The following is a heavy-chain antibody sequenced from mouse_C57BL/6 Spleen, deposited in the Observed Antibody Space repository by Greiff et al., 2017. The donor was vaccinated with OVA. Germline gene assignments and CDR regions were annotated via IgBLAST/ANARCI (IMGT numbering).Heavy chain of an antibody. V-gene: IGHV14-2*01. Sequence: EVQLQQSGAELVKPGASVKLSCTASGFNIKDYYMHWVKQRTEQGLEWIGRIDPEDGETKSAPKFQGKATITADTSSNTAYLQLSSLTSEDTAVYYCASGTGTDWYFDVWGTGTTVTVSS. J-gene: IGHJ1*03. CDR3: ASGTGTDWYFDV. D-gene: IGHD4-1*01. CDR2: IDPEDGET. CDR1: GFNIKDYY.